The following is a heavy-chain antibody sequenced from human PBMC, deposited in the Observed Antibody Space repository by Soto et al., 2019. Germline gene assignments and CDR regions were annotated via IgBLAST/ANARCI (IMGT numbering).Heavy chain of an antibody. CDR2: ISGSDGST. CDR1: GFIFSSYA. V-gene: IGHV3-23*01. D-gene: IGHD3-22*01. J-gene: IGHJ4*02. CDR3: AKDGVAHIPLYTSGSSYDH. Sequence: VGSLRLSCAASGFIFSSYAMSWVRQAPGKGLEWVSAISGSDGSTYYADSVKGRFTISRDNSRNTLYLQMNSLRAEDTAVYYCAKDGVAHIPLYTSGSSYDHWGQGTLVTVSS.